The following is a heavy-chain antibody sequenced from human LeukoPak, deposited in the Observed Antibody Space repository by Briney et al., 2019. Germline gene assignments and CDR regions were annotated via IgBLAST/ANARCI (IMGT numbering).Heavy chain of an antibody. J-gene: IGHJ4*02. V-gene: IGHV3-23*01. CDR1: GFTFSSYG. CDR3: AKDQEAGADY. D-gene: IGHD6-19*01. Sequence: GGSLRLSCAASGFTFSSYGMTWVRQAPGKGLEWVSGISGSGGSTYYAGSVKGRFTISRDNSKNTLFLQMNSLRVEDTAVYYCAKDQEAGADYWGQGTLVTVSS. CDR2: ISGSGGST.